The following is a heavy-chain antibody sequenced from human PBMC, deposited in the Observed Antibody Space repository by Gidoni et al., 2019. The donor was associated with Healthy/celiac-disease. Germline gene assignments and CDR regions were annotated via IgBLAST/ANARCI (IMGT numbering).Heavy chain of an antibody. CDR2: IYYSGST. CDR1: GGSISSGGYY. CDR3: AREGSSGYWPGY. D-gene: IGHD3-22*01. J-gene: IGHJ4*02. V-gene: IGHV4-31*03. Sequence: QVQLQESGPGLVKPSQTLSLTCTVPGGSISSGGYYWSWLRQHPGKALEWIGYIYYSGSTYYNPSLKSRVTISVDTSKNQFSLKLSSVTAADTAVYYCAREGSSGYWPGYWGQGTLVTVSS.